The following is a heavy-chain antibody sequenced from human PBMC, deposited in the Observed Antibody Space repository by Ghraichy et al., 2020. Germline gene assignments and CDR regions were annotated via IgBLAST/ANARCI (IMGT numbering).Heavy chain of an antibody. D-gene: IGHD2-15*01. J-gene: IGHJ3*02. CDR1: GGSISSSSYY. CDR2: IYYSGST. CDR3: ARWVPTVVVGATPDAFDI. Sequence: SETLSLTCTVSGGSISSSSYYWGWIRQPPGKGLEWIGSIYYSGSTYYNPSLKSRVTISVDTSKNQFSLKLSSVTAADTAVYYCARWVPTVVVGATPDAFDIWGQGTMVIVSS. V-gene: IGHV4-39*01.